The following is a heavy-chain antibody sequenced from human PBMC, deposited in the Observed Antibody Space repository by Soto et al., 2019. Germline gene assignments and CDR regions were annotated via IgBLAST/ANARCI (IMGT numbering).Heavy chain of an antibody. V-gene: IGHV1-3*01. CDR3: ARELQGPYYFDY. CDR1: GYTFISYA. J-gene: IGHJ4*02. Sequence: ASVKVSCKASGYTFISYAIHWVRQAPGQRLEWMGWINAGNGNTKYSQKFQGRVTITRDTSASTAYMELTSLRSEDTAVYYCARELQGPYYFDYWGQGTLVTV. D-gene: IGHD2-15*01. CDR2: INAGNGNT.